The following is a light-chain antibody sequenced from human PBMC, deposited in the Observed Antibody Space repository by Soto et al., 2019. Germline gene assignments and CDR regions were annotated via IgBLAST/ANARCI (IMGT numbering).Light chain of an antibody. Sequence: DIQMTQSPSTLSASVGDRVTITCRASQSISTWLAWYQQKPGNAPKLLIFDASNLESGVPSRFSGSGSGTEFTLTIDSLQPDDFATYYCQQYNSGSRTFGQGTELDIK. CDR1: QSISTW. J-gene: IGKJ1*01. CDR2: DAS. CDR3: QQYNSGSRT. V-gene: IGKV1-5*01.